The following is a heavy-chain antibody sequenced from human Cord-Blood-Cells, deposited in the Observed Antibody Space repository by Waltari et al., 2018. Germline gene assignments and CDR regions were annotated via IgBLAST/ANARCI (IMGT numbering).Heavy chain of an antibody. Sequence: QVQLQQWGAGLLKPSETLSLTCAVYGGSFSGYYWSWIRQPPGKGLEWIGEINHSVSPNNNPSRKMRVSLSIDTSKNQFALKLSSVTAADTAVYYLASPSFRNERYDGSGRYFDLWGRGTLVTVSS. CDR3: ASPSFRNERYDGSGRYFDL. CDR2: INHSVSP. CDR1: GGSFSGYY. J-gene: IGHJ2*01. V-gene: IGHV4-34*01. D-gene: IGHD3-10*01.